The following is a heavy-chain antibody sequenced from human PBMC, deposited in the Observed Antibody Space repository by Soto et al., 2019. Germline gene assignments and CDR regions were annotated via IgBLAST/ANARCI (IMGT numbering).Heavy chain of an antibody. CDR1: GDSINNRSYY. CDR3: ERQRTSVVTQAYFDS. CDR2: IYYSGST. V-gene: IGHV4-39*01. Sequence: SETLSLTCTVTGDSINNRSYYWGWIRQPPGKGLEWIGSIYYSGSTYNNPSLKSRVSMSVDTSKNQFSLKLRSVTAADTALYYCERQRTSVVTQAYFDSWGQGSLVTVSS. J-gene: IGHJ4*02. D-gene: IGHD2-21*02.